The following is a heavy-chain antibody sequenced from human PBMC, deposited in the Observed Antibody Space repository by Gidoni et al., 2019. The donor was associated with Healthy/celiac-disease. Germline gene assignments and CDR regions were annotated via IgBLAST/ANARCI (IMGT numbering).Heavy chain of an antibody. Sequence: QVQLVQSGAEVKKPGSSVKVSCKASGGTFSSYAISWVRQAPGQGLEWMGGIITIFGTANYAQKFQGRVTITADESTSTAYMELSSLRSEDTAVYYCVSYYYDSSGYKDNDYWGQGTLVTVSS. J-gene: IGHJ4*02. CDR2: IITIFGTA. V-gene: IGHV1-69*01. CDR1: GGTFSSYA. D-gene: IGHD3-22*01. CDR3: VSYYYDSSGYKDNDY.